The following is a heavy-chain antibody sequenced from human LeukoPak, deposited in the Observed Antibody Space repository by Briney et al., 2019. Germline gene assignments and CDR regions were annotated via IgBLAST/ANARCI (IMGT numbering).Heavy chain of an antibody. CDR2: MNPNSGNT. Sequence: ASVKVSCKASGYTFTSYDINWVRQTTGQGLEWMGWMNPNSGNTGYAQKFQGRVTMTRNTSISTAYMELSSLRSEDTAVYYCARQGQVVTSDAFDIWGQGTMVTVSS. CDR1: GYTFTSYD. CDR3: ARQGQVVTSDAFDI. J-gene: IGHJ3*02. D-gene: IGHD3-22*01. V-gene: IGHV1-8*01.